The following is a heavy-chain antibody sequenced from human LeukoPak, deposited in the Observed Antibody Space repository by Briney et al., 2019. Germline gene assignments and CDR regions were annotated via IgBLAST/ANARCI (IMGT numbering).Heavy chain of an antibody. J-gene: IGHJ6*02. CDR2: ISGDGGST. D-gene: IGHD2-15*01. CDR1: GFTFDDYA. Sequence: PGGSLGLSCAASGFTFDDYAMHWVRQAPGKGLEWVSLISGDGGSTYYADSVKGRFTISRDNSKNSLYLQMNSPRTEDTALYYCAKDIRPLDCSGGSCYDPYYYGMDVWGQGTTVTVSS. V-gene: IGHV3-43*02. CDR3: AKDIRPLDCSGGSCYDPYYYGMDV.